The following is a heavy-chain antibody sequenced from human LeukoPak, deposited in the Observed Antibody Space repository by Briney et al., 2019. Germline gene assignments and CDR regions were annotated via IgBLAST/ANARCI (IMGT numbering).Heavy chain of an antibody. CDR2: IKQDGSEK. V-gene: IGHV3-7*01. D-gene: IGHD3-10*01. CDR1: GFTFSNYW. J-gene: IGHJ3*02. Sequence: GGSLRLSCAASGFTFSNYWMGWVRQAPGKGLEWVANIKQDGSEKRYVDPVKGRFTISRDNAKNSLYLQMNSLRAEDTAVYYCASFGSGSNLDAFDIWGQGTMVTVST. CDR3: ASFGSGSNLDAFDI.